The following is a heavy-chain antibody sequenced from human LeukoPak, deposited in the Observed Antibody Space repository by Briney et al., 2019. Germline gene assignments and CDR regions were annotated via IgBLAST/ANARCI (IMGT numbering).Heavy chain of an antibody. CDR2: IGAAGAHT. CDR3: ARELGGTKTGGFDI. J-gene: IGHJ3*02. CDR1: GFRFSYHD. V-gene: IGHV3-64*02. D-gene: IGHD1-14*01. Sequence: GGSLRLSCAASGFRFSYHDMHWVRQAPGKGLELVSSIGAAGAHTFYADSVKGRFTISRDNFQSTMYLQMDGLRPEDSAVYYCARELGGTKTGGFDIWGQGTLVTVSS.